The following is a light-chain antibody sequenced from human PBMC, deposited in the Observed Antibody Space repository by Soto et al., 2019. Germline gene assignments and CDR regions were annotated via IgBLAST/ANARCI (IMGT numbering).Light chain of an antibody. CDR1: QSISRS. Sequence: DIPMTQSPSTLSASVGDRVTITCRASQSISRSLAWYQQKPGKAPNLLIYDASSLENGVPSRFSGSGSGTEFTLTISSLQPDDFASYYCQQYNGYSLWTFGQGTKVEVK. CDR3: QQYNGYSLWT. CDR2: DAS. V-gene: IGKV1-5*01. J-gene: IGKJ1*01.